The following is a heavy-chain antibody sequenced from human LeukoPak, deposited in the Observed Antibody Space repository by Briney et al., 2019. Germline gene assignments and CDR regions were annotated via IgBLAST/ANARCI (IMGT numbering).Heavy chain of an antibody. CDR3: ARGRTVTNDFDL. Sequence: GASVKVSCKASGYTFAVYYIHGVRQAPGQGLEWMGIFNPSGDTTSYAQKFQGRVTMTRDTSTSTVYMELSSLRSEDTALYYCARGRTVTNDFDLWGRGTLVTVSS. D-gene: IGHD4-11*01. J-gene: IGHJ2*01. CDR1: GYTFAVYY. CDR2: FNPSGDTT. V-gene: IGHV1-46*01.